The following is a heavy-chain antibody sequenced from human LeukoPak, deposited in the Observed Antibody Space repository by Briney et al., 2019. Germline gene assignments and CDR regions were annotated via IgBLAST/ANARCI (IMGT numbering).Heavy chain of an antibody. V-gene: IGHV3-9*01. CDR3: AKGSGGSPHYDFWSGLLIDY. J-gene: IGHJ4*02. CDR2: ISWNSGSI. D-gene: IGHD3-3*01. CDR1: GFTFDDYA. Sequence: PGGSLRLSCAASGFTFDDYAMHWVRQAPGKGLEWVSGISWNSGSIGYADSVKGRFTISRDNSKNSLYLQMNSLRTEDTALYYCAKGSGGSPHYDFWSGLLIDYWGQGTLVTVSS.